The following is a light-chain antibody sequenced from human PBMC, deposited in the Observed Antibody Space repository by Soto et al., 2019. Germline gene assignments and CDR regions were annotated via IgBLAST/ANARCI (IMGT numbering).Light chain of an antibody. Sequence: DIVMTQSPDSLAVSLGERATIKCKSSQSVLYSSNNKNYLAWYQQKPGKPPKLLIYWASTRESGVPDRFSGSGSGTDVTLTLSSLQAEDGAVYYCQQYYSTPLTFGGGTKVASK. CDR2: WAS. CDR3: QQYYSTPLT. J-gene: IGKJ4*01. CDR1: QSVLYSSNNKNY. V-gene: IGKV4-1*01.